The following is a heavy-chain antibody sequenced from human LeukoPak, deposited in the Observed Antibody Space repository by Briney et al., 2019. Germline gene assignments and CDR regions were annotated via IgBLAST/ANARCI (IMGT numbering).Heavy chain of an antibody. Sequence: SETLSLTCTVSGGSISRYYWSWIRQPPGKGLEWIGYIYSSENTYYNPSLNSRVTISVDTSKNQFSLKLSSVTAADTAVYFCASQGFGSYFDSWGQGTLVTVSS. CDR1: GGSISRYY. D-gene: IGHD3-16*01. CDR3: ASQGFGSYFDS. J-gene: IGHJ4*02. V-gene: IGHV4-59*01. CDR2: IYSSENT.